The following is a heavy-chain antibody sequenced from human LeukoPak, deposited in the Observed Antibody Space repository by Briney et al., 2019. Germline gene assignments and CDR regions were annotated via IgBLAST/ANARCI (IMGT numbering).Heavy chain of an antibody. CDR3: ARAVYDSSGSFDY. D-gene: IGHD3-22*01. V-gene: IGHV4-4*02. J-gene: IGHJ4*02. CDR2: VYHSGST. Sequence: PSETLSLTCAVFGDSVSNNYCWNWVRQSPGKGLEWIGEVYHSGSTNYNPSLKGRVIISVDKSKNQFSLVLNSVTAADTAVYYCARAVYDSSGSFDYWGQGTLVTVSS. CDR1: GDSVSNNYC.